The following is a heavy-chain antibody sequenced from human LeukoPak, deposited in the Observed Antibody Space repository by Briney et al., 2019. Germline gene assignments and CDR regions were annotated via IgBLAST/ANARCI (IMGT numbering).Heavy chain of an antibody. CDR3: ERSADESGWAFDY. Sequence: SETLSLTCTVSGCSLSSYYWSWIRQPAGKGLEWIGRIYTSGSTNYNPSLKSRVTMSVDTPKNQFSLKLSSVTAADTAVYYCERSADESGWAFDYWGKGTLVTVSS. V-gene: IGHV4-4*07. CDR2: IYTSGST. J-gene: IGHJ4*02. D-gene: IGHD6-25*01. CDR1: GCSLSSYY.